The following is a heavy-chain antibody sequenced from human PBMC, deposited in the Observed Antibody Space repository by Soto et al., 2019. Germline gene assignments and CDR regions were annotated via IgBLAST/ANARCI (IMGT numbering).Heavy chain of an antibody. CDR2: IKTDGSST. Sequence: GGSLRLSCAASGFTFSSYWMHWVRQAPGKGLVWVSRIKTDGSSTSYADPVKGRFTISRDNAKHTLYLQMSSLRVEDAAVYYCAREKFDPWGQGTLVTVSS. J-gene: IGHJ5*02. CDR1: GFTFSSYW. CDR3: AREKFDP. V-gene: IGHV3-74*01.